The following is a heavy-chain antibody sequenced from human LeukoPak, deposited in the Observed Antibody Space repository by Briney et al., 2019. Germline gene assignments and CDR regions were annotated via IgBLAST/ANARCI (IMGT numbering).Heavy chain of an antibody. Sequence: GSLRLSCAASGFTFSSYSMSWVRQAPGKGLEWVSAISGSGGATEYADSVKGRFTISRDNSKNTLYLQMNSLRAEDTAVYYCAKGGYGNFDYWGQGTLVTVPS. D-gene: IGHD1-1*01. J-gene: IGHJ4*02. CDR2: ISGSGGAT. CDR3: AKGGYGNFDY. CDR1: GFTFSSYS. V-gene: IGHV3-23*01.